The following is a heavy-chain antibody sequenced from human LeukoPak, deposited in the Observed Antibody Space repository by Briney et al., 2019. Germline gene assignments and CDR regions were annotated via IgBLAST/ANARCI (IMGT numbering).Heavy chain of an antibody. D-gene: IGHD3-16*01. Sequence: GGSLRLSCTVSGFTVSSNSMSWVRQAPGKGLEWVSFIYSAGSTHYSDSVKGRFTISIDNSKNTLYLQMNSLRAEDTAVYYCTRRAGAYTHPYDYWGQGTLVTVSS. CDR2: IYSAGST. CDR3: TRRAGAYTHPYDY. J-gene: IGHJ4*02. CDR1: GFTVSSNS. V-gene: IGHV3-53*01.